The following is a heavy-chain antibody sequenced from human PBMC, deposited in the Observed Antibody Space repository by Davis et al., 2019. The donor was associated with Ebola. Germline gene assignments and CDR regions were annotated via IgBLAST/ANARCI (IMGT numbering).Heavy chain of an antibody. CDR1: GFMFSAYG. CDR3: AKDGYTSDWYPRYLDS. V-gene: IGHV3-30*02. CDR2: IRYDGSDK. J-gene: IGHJ4*02. D-gene: IGHD6-19*01. Sequence: PGGSLRLSCAASGFMFSAYGMHWVRQAPGKGLEWVAFIRYDGSDKYYIDSVKGRISISRDNSKNTLDLQLTSLRAEDTAVYFCAKDGYTSDWYPRYLDSWGQGTLVTVPS.